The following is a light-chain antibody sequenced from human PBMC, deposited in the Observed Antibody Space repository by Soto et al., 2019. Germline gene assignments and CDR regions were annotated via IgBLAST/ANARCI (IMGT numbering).Light chain of an antibody. V-gene: IGKV3-15*01. CDR1: QSISSN. CDR3: QQYDSSPPIT. CDR2: RTY. Sequence: EIVMTQSPATLSVSPGERATLSCSASQSISSNLAWYQQKPGQAPRLLMFRTYSTATGFPARFSGSGSETESNLAISSPQSEYFAEYYCQQYDSSPPITFGQGTRLENK. J-gene: IGKJ5*01.